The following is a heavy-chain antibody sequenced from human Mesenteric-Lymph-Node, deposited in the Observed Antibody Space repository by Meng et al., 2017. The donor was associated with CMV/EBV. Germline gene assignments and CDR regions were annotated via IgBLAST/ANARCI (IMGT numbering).Heavy chain of an antibody. J-gene: IGHJ3*02. Sequence: GGSLRLSCVASGFTFRNYWMTWVRQAPGKGLEWVANIKHDGGERYYVESVKGRFTISRDNAKNSVYLQMNRLRGEDTAVYYCARRYCGSVKCYGKQYAFDIWGQGTMVTVSS. CDR2: IKHDGGER. D-gene: IGHD2-2*01. CDR3: ARRYCGSVKCYGKQYAFDI. CDR1: GFTFRNYW. V-gene: IGHV3-7*01.